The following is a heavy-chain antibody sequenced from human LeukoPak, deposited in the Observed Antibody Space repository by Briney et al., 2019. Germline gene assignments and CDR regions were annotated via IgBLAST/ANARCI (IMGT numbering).Heavy chain of an antibody. CDR2: IYYSGST. V-gene: IGHV4-59*01. CDR1: GGSIRSDY. D-gene: IGHD5-18*01. Sequence: PSETLSLTCIVSGGSIRSDYWSWIRQPPGKGLEWIGYIYYSGSTNYNPSLKSRVTISVDTSKNQFSLKLNSVTATDTAVYFCARESAAMDSWGQGTLVTVSS. CDR3: ARESAAMDS. J-gene: IGHJ4*02.